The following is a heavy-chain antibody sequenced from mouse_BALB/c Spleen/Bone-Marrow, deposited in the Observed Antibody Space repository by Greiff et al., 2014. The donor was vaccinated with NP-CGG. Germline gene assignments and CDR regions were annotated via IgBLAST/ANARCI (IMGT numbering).Heavy chain of an antibody. J-gene: IGHJ4*01. CDR1: GSTFSSFG. Sequence: EVQLVESGGGLVQPGGSRKLSCAASGSTFSSFGMHWVRQAPEKGLEWVAYISSGSSTIYYADTMKGRFTISRDNPKNTLFLQMASLRSEDTAMYYCTRSGTLGSMDYWGQGTSVTVSS. V-gene: IGHV5-17*02. D-gene: IGHD3-3*01. CDR3: TRSGTLGSMDY. CDR2: ISSGSSTI.